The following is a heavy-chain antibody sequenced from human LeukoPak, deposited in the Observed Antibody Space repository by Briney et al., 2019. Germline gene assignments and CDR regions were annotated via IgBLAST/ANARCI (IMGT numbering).Heavy chain of an antibody. J-gene: IGHJ4*02. V-gene: IGHV3-7*03. CDR2: INSDGSEG. CDR3: ARGRCSSASCFFDY. CDR1: GFTFSGFW. Sequence: GGSLRLSCAVSGFTFSGFWMSWSRQAPGKGLEWVASINSDGSEGYYADVVKGRFTISRDNAKNSLYLQINSLRAEDTAVYYCARGRCSSASCFFDYWGQGTLVTVSS. D-gene: IGHD2-2*01.